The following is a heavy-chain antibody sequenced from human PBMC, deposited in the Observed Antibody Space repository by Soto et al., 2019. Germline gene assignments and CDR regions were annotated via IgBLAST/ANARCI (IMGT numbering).Heavy chain of an antibody. D-gene: IGHD6-6*01. CDR3: ATGAWGATRPGEVYSFYGMDV. CDR1: GDTFSAYA. V-gene: IGHV1-69*12. Sequence: QVQLAQSGAELKRPGSSVKVSCKPSGDTFSAYAISWVRQAPGQGLEWMGGIVPIFGIANYTRKFQDRVTVIAAESTRAAYMELSSLRADDTAVYLCATGAWGATRPGEVYSFYGMDVWGQGTTVIVSS. CDR2: IVPIFGIA. J-gene: IGHJ6*02.